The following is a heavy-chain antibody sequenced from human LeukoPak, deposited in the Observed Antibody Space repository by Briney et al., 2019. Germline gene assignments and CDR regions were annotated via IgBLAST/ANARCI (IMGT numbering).Heavy chain of an antibody. CDR2: VHPNGGNT. J-gene: IGHJ5*02. V-gene: IGHV1-8*01. CDR3: ARGPRNDP. D-gene: IGHD1-14*01. CDR1: GYPFTTWE. Sequence: ASVKVSCKTSGYPFTTWEINWVRQAAGQGLEWMGWVHPNGGNTAYAQKFQGRVTMTRDTSISTAYMELSGLSSDDTAVYFCARGPRNDPWGQGTLVTVSS.